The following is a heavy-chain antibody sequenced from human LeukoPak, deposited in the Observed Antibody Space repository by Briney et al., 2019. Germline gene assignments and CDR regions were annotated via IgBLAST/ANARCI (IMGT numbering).Heavy chain of an antibody. J-gene: IGHJ4*02. D-gene: IGHD6-13*01. CDR3: ARGRGSS. V-gene: IGHV4-34*01. CDR1: GGSFSDYY. Sequence: PSETLSLTCAVSGGSFSDYYWSWIRQPPGKGLEWIGEINHSGSTNYNPSLTSRLTISIDSSKNQFSLRPSSVTAADTAVYYCARGRGSSWGQGTLVTVSS. CDR2: INHSGST.